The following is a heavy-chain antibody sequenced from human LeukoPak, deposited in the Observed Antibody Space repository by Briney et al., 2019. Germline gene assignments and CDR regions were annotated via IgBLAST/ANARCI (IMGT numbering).Heavy chain of an antibody. J-gene: IGHJ3*02. CDR1: GGSISSYC. D-gene: IGHD6-13*01. Sequence: PSETLSLACTVSGGSISSYCWSWIRPPPGKGLEWIGYIYYSGSTNYNPSLKSRVTISVDTSKNQFSLKLSSVTAADTAVYYCARHHRRQQLVLDAFDIWGQGTMVTVSS. CDR3: ARHHRRQQLVLDAFDI. CDR2: IYYSGST. V-gene: IGHV4-59*08.